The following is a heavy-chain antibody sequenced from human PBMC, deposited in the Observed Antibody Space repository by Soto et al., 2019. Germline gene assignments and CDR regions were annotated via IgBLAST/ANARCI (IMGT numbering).Heavy chain of an antibody. CDR1: DGSISSGDYY. V-gene: IGHV4-30-4*01. Sequence: TLSLTCTVSDGSISSGDYYWSWIRQPPGKGLEWIGYIYYSGSTYYNPSLKSRVTISVDTSKNQFSLKLSSVTAADTAVYYCARGRGYYLCDYWGQGTLVTVSP. CDR3: ARGRGYYLCDY. D-gene: IGHD3-3*01. CDR2: IYYSGST. J-gene: IGHJ4*02.